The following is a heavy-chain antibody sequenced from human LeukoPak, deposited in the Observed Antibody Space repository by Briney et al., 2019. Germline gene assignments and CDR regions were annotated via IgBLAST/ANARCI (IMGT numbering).Heavy chain of an antibody. CDR3: ARDGDLFYRYCTNGVCYNQNWFDP. J-gene: IGHJ5*02. CDR2: INPNSGGT. Sequence: ASVKVSCKASGYTFTSYGISWVRQAPGQGLEWMGWINPNSGGTNYAQKFQGRVTMTRDTSISTAYMELSRLRSDDTAVYYCARDGDLFYRYCTNGVCYNQNWFDPWGQGTLVTVSS. CDR1: GYTFTSYG. V-gene: IGHV1-2*02. D-gene: IGHD2-8*01.